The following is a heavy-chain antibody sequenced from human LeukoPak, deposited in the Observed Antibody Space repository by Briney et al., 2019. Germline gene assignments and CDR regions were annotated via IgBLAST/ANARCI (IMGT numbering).Heavy chain of an antibody. CDR2: IDPNSGVT. V-gene: IGHV1-2*02. CDR1: RYALTDNH. J-gene: IGHJ3*01. CDR3: ARELGINAFDV. Sequence: GASVKVSCKASRYALTDNHLYWVRQAPGQGLEWMGWIDPNSGVTNFAQNFQGRLTMTTDTSISTAYMELSRRTSDDTTVYYCARELGINAFDVWGQGTLVTVSS. D-gene: IGHD1-26*01.